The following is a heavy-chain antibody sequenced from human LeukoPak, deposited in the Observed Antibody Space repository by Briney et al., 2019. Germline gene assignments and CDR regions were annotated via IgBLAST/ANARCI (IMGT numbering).Heavy chain of an antibody. V-gene: IGHV1-69*13. J-gene: IGHJ5*02. CDR3: ARLSSIAARGEWFYP. CDR2: IIPIFGTA. D-gene: IGHD6-6*01. CDR1: GVTFSSYA. Sequence: SVKVSCKATGVTFSSYAISWVRQAPGQGLEWMGGIIPIFGTANYAQKFQGRVTITADESTSTAYMELSSLRSEDTAVYYCARLSSIAARGEWFYPWGQGTLVTVSS.